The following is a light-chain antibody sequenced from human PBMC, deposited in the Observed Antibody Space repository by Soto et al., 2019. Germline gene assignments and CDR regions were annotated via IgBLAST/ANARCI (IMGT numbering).Light chain of an antibody. CDR2: AVN. J-gene: IGLJ1*01. Sequence: QSVLTQPASASGSPGQSFTISCTGTSSDVGGYQYVSWYQQYPGKAPKLMIYAVNKRPSGVPDRFSGSMSGNTASLTVSGLQAEDEADYYCSSYAGSNNYVFGTGTKVTVL. CDR1: SSDVGGYQY. V-gene: IGLV2-8*01. CDR3: SSYAGSNNYV.